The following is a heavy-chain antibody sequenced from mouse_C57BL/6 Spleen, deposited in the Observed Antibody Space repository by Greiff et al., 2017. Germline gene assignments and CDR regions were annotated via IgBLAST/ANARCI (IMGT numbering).Heavy chain of an antibody. D-gene: IGHD2-4*01. CDR3: ARKEDYDGDYAMDY. Sequence: VQLQQSGPVLVKPGASVKMSCKASGYTFTDYYMNWVKQSHGKSLEWIGVINPYNGGTSYNQKFKGKATLTVDKSSSTAYMELNSLTSEDSAVYYCARKEDYDGDYAMDYWGQGTSVTVSS. CDR1: GYTFTDYY. J-gene: IGHJ4*01. V-gene: IGHV1-19*01. CDR2: INPYNGGT.